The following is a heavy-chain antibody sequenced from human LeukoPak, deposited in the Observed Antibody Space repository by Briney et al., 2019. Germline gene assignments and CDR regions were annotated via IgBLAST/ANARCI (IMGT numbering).Heavy chain of an antibody. CDR2: IYYSGST. V-gene: IGHV4-59*08. D-gene: IGHD5-12*01. CDR1: GGSFSTYS. Sequence: SETLSLTCTVTGGSFSTYSWSWIRQPPGKGLESIGNIYYSGSTKYNPSLKSRVTISVDTGKKQFSLKLSAVTAADTAVYFCVRYSGYLYYNWFDPWGQGTLVTVSS. CDR3: VRYSGYLYYNWFDP. J-gene: IGHJ5*02.